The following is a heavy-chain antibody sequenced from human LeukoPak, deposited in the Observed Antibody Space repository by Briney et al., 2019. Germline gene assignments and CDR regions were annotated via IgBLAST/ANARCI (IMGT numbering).Heavy chain of an antibody. D-gene: IGHD1-1*01. CDR2: INPSGGST. CDR1: GYTFTSYY. CDR3: ARMNKRVGWNAPTPIY. V-gene: IGHV1-46*01. Sequence: ASVKVSCKASGYTFTSYYMHWVRQAPGQGLEWMGIINPSGGSTSYAQKFQGRVTMTRGTSTSTVYMELSSLRSEDTAVYYCARMNKRVGWNAPTPIYWGQGTLITVSS. J-gene: IGHJ4*02.